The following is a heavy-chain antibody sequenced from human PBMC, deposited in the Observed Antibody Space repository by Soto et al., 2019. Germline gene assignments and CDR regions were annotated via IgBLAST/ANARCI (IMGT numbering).Heavy chain of an antibody. CDR2: IRSKAYGGTT. CDR1: GFTFGDYA. Sequence: PGGSLRLSCTASGFTFGDYAMSWVRQAPGKGLEWVGFIRSKAYGGTTGYAASVKGRFTISRDDSKSIAYLQMNSLKTEDTAVYYCTRGKRIDGAARRFDYWGQGTLVTVSS. D-gene: IGHD6-6*01. CDR3: TRGKRIDGAARRFDY. V-gene: IGHV3-49*04. J-gene: IGHJ4*02.